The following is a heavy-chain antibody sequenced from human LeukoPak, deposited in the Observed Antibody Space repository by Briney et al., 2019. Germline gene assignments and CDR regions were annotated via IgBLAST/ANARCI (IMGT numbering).Heavy chain of an antibody. CDR3: AAFGTMDV. D-gene: IGHD3-10*01. CDR1: GFTFGDYA. J-gene: IGHJ6*02. CDR2: ISWDGSTT. Sequence: PGGSLRLSCEASGFTFGDYAMHWVRQSPGKGLEWVSLISWDGSTTHYVDSVKGRFISARDNSKNSLYLQMNSLRTEDTALYYCAAFGTMDVWGQGTAVTVSS. V-gene: IGHV3-43D*03.